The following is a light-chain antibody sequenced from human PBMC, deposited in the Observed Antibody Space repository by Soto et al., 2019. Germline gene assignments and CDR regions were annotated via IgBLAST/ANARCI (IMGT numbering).Light chain of an antibody. CDR3: QKYGTSPRT. J-gene: IGKJ1*01. CDR1: QSVRSSY. Sequence: EIVLTQSPGTLSLSPGERATLSCRASQSVRSSYLAWYQQKLGQAPRLLIYGVSNRATGIPDRVSGSGSGTDFTLTISRLEYEDVAVYYWQKYGTSPRTFGQGTKVEIK. V-gene: IGKV3-20*01. CDR2: GVS.